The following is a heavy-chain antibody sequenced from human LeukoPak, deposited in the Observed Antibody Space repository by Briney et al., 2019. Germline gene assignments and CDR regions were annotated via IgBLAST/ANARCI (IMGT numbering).Heavy chain of an antibody. Sequence: PGGSLSLSCSAAGFIVSGAALLWVRHSSGRGLEWVGRIRSKADNDATAYGASVKGRFTISRDDSRNTAYLQMNSLKTEDTAMYYCTIGVYWGQGTLVTVSS. CDR3: TIGVY. J-gene: IGHJ4*02. V-gene: IGHV3-73*01. CDR1: GFIVSGAA. CDR2: IRSKADNDAT.